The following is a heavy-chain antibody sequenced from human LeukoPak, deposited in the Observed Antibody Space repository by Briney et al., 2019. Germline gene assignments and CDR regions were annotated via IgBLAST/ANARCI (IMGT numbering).Heavy chain of an antibody. Sequence: SSVKVSCKASGGTFSSYAISWVRQAPGQGLEWMGGIIPIFGTANYAQKFQGRVTITTDESTSTAYMELSSLRSEDTAVYYCARSRYYDFWSGYGGYYYYYMDVWGKGTTVTVSS. CDR2: IIPIFGTA. D-gene: IGHD3-3*01. J-gene: IGHJ6*03. CDR3: ARSRYYDFWSGYGGYYYYYMDV. CDR1: GGTFSSYA. V-gene: IGHV1-69*05.